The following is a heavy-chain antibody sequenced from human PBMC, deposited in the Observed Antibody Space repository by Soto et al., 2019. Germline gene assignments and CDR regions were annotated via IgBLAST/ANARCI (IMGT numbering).Heavy chain of an antibody. CDR2: INPSGGST. V-gene: IGHV1-46*01. CDR1: GYTFTSYY. Sequence: GASVKGSFKASGYTFTSYYMHCVRQAPGQGLEWMGIINPSGGSTSYSQKFQGRVTMTRDTSTSTVYMELSSLRSEDMAVYCCGRVGIQLSFGYWGKGSLVIVSS. CDR3: GRVGIQLSFGY. D-gene: IGHD5-18*01. J-gene: IGHJ4*02.